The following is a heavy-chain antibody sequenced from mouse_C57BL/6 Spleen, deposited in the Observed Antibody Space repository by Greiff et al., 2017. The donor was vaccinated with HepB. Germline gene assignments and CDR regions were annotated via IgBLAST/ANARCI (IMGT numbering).Heavy chain of an antibody. CDR3: TRVMYGNYGGYFDY. CDR2: ISSGGDYI. CDR1: GFTFSSYA. Sequence: EVQRVESGEGLVKPGGSLKLSCAASGFTFSSYAMSWVRQTPEKRLEWVAYISSGGDYIYYADTVKGRFTISRDNARNTLYLQMSSLKSEDTAMYYCTRVMYGNYGGYFDYWGQGTTLTVSS. J-gene: IGHJ2*01. V-gene: IGHV5-9-1*02. D-gene: IGHD2-10*02.